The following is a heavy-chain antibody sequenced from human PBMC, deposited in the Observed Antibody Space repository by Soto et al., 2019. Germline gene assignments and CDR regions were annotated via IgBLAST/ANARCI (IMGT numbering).Heavy chain of an antibody. J-gene: IGHJ4*02. D-gene: IGHD3-3*01. V-gene: IGHV4-30-2*03. Sequence: PSETLSLTCAVSGGSISSGGYSWNWIRQPPGKGLEWIGYIYHSGSTYYNPSLKSRVTVSVDTSKNQFSLKLGSVTAADTAVYYCARQEGYYDFWSGYYFDYWGQGTLVTVSS. CDR2: IYHSGST. CDR1: GGSISSGGYS. CDR3: ARQEGYYDFWSGYYFDY.